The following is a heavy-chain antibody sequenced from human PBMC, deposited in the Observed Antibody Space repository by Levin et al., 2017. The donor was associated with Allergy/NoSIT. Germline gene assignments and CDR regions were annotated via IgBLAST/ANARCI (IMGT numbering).Heavy chain of an antibody. V-gene: IGHV3-66*01. D-gene: IGHD2-2*01. CDR3: ARGSFLGYCSSASCYLDS. Sequence: PGGFLRLSCAASGFTVISNYMTWVRQAPGRGLEWVSVIYSSGSSYYADSVKGRFTISRDNSKNTLYLQMTSLRAEDTAVYYCARGSFLGYCSSASCYLDSWGQGTLVTVSS. CDR1: GFTVISNY. CDR2: IYSSGSS. J-gene: IGHJ4*02.